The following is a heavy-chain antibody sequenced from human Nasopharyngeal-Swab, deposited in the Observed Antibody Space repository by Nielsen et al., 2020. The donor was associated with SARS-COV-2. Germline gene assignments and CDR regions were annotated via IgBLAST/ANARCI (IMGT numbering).Heavy chain of an antibody. CDR3: ARGPRDGYNPNWFDP. V-gene: IGHV3-7*04. J-gene: IGHJ5*02. D-gene: IGHD5-24*01. Sequence: GESLKISCAASGFTFSGYWMSWVRQAPGKGLEWVANIKQDGSETYYVDSVKGRFTISRDNAKNSLYLQMSSLRAEDTAVYYCARGPRDGYNPNWFDPWGQGTLVTVSS. CDR1: GFTFSGYW. CDR2: IKQDGSET.